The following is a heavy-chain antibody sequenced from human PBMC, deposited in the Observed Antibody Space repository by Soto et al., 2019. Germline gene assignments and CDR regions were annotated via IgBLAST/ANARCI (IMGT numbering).Heavy chain of an antibody. V-gene: IGHV1-18*01. CDR3: ARDLTKGLDV. CDR2: INTYNGYT. J-gene: IGHJ6*02. Sequence: QVHLVQSGAEVKKPGASVKVSCKASGYTFTSCGISWVRQAPGQGLEWMGLINTYNGYTNYPQNFQGRVTMTTDTTPVTVYMELRSLTSDDTAVYYCARDLTKGLDVWGQGTTVTVSS. CDR1: GYTFTSCG. D-gene: IGHD4-4*01.